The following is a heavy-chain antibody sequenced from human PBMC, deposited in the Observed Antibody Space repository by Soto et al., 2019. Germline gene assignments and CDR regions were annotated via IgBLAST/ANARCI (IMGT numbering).Heavy chain of an antibody. CDR1: GYTFSSYA. CDR3: VRDTGDGTFDF. Sequence: ASVKVSCKASGYTFSSYAMHWVRQAPGQRLEWMGWINAGYGNTKSSQKFQDRVTISRDTSASTAYMELTSLRSEDTAVYYCVRDTGDGTFDFWGQGTLVTVSS. D-gene: IGHD7-27*01. V-gene: IGHV1-3*01. J-gene: IGHJ4*02. CDR2: INAGYGNT.